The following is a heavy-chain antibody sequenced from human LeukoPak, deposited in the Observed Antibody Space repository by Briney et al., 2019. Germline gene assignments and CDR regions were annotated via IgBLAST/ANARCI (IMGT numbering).Heavy chain of an antibody. CDR2: INTDGSST. CDR1: GFTFSSYW. CDR3: ARAGYYYDSSGYDLDY. V-gene: IGHV3-74*01. D-gene: IGHD3-22*01. Sequence: GGSLRLSCAASGFTFSSYWMHWVRQAPGKGLVWVSRINTDGSSTSYADSVKGRFTISRDNAKNTLYLQMNSLRAEDTAVYYCARAGYYYDSSGYDLDYWGQGTLVTVSS. J-gene: IGHJ4*02.